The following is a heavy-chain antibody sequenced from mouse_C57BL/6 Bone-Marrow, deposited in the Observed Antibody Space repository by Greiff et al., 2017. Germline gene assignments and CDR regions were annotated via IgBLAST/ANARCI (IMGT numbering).Heavy chain of an antibody. J-gene: IGHJ2*01. CDR3: ARYYGSSHPYYFDY. D-gene: IGHD1-1*01. CDR1: GYTFTSYW. CDR2: IDPSDSYT. V-gene: IGHV1-69*01. Sequence: QVQLKQPGAELVMPGASVKLSCKASGYTFTSYWMHWVKQRPGQGLEWIGEIDPSDSYTNYNQKFKGKSTLTVDKSSSTAYMQLSSLTSEDSAVYYCARYYGSSHPYYFDYWGQGTTLTVSS.